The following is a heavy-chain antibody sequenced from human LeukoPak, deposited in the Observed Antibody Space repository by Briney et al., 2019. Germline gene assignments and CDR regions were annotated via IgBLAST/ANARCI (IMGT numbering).Heavy chain of an antibody. V-gene: IGHV1-2*02. Sequence: ASVKVSCKASGYTFTGYYMQWVRQAPGQGLEWMGWINPNSGGTNYALKFQGRVTMTRDTSIITAYMELTRLTSDDTAVYYCARERGILAYCGGDCYPTYMDVWGKGTTVTISS. CDR1: GYTFTGYY. D-gene: IGHD2-21*02. CDR3: ARERGILAYCGGDCYPTYMDV. CDR2: INPNSGGT. J-gene: IGHJ6*03.